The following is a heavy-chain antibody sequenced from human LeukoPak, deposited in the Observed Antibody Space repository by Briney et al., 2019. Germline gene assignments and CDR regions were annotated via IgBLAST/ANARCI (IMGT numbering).Heavy chain of an antibody. CDR1: GFTFSSYS. Sequence: GGSLRLSCAASGFTFSSYSMNWVRQAPGKGLEWVSSISSSSSYIYYADSVKGRFTISRDNAKNSLYLQMNSLRAEGTAVYYCARDRGYCSSTSCYYYYGMDVWGQGTTVTVSS. CDR2: ISSSSSYI. V-gene: IGHV3-21*01. D-gene: IGHD2-2*01. CDR3: ARDRGYCSSTSCYYYYGMDV. J-gene: IGHJ6*02.